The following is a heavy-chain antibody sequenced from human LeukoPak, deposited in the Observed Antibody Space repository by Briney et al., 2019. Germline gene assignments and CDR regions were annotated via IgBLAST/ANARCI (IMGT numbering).Heavy chain of an antibody. D-gene: IGHD2-2*01. CDR3: AREGLRDSSTSSLVDP. V-gene: IGHV4-34*01. J-gene: IGHJ5*02. Sequence: SETLSLTCAVYGGSFSGYYWSWIRQPPGKGLEWIGEINHSGSTNYNPSLKSRVTISVDTSKNQFSLKLSSVTAADTAVYYCAREGLRDSSTSSLVDPWGQGTLATVSS. CDR1: GGSFSGYY. CDR2: INHSGST.